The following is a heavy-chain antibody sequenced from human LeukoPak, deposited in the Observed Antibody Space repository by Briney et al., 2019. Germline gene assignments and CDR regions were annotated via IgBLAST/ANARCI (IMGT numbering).Heavy chain of an antibody. J-gene: IGHJ4*02. CDR2: INQGGNEK. Sequence: GGSLRPSCAASGFTFNNYWMSWVRQAPGKGLEWVANINQGGNEKYYVDSVRGRFTISRDNAKNSLYLQMNSLRDEDTSVYYCARDFGTTGYDLYDYWGQGTLVTVSS. CDR1: GFTFNNYW. D-gene: IGHD3-9*01. V-gene: IGHV3-7*01. CDR3: ARDFGTTGYDLYDY.